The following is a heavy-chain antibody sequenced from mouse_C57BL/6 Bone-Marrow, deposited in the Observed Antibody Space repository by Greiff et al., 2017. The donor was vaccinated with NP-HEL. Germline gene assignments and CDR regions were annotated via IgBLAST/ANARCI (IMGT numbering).Heavy chain of an antibody. CDR2: IHPSDSDT. D-gene: IGHD1-1*01. V-gene: IGHV1-74*01. CDR1: GYTFTSYW. Sequence: QVQLQQPGAELVKPGASVKVSCKASGYTFTSYWMHWVKQRPGQGLEWIGRIHPSDSDTNYNQKFKGKATLTVDKSSSTAYMQLSSLTSEDSAVYYCAIGITTVVATRYAMDYWGQGTSVTVSS. J-gene: IGHJ4*01. CDR3: AIGITTVVATRYAMDY.